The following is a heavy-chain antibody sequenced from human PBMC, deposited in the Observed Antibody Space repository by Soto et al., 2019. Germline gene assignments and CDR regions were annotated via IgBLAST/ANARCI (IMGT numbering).Heavy chain of an antibody. Sequence: SETLSLTCAVSGGSISSGGYSWSWIRQPPGKGLEWIGYVFHSGSTHYNPSLKSRVTISVDRSRNQFSLKLSSVTAADTAVYYCAREGTGFVFDYWGQGTLVTVSS. J-gene: IGHJ4*02. D-gene: IGHD1-1*01. CDR3: AREGTGFVFDY. CDR2: VFHSGST. CDR1: GGSISSGGYS. V-gene: IGHV4-30-2*01.